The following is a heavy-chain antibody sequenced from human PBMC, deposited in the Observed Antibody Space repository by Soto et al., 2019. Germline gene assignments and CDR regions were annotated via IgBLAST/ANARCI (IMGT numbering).Heavy chain of an antibody. J-gene: IGHJ4*02. V-gene: IGHV4-30-2*01. CDR3: ARAPFDILTGPHFDY. CDR1: GGSISSGGYS. Sequence: PSQTLSLTCAVSGGSISSGGYSWGWIRQPPGKGLEWIGYIYHSGSTNYNPSLKSRVTISVDKSKNQFSLKLSSVTAADTAVYYCARAPFDILTGPHFDYWGQGTLVTVSS. CDR2: IYHSGST. D-gene: IGHD3-9*01.